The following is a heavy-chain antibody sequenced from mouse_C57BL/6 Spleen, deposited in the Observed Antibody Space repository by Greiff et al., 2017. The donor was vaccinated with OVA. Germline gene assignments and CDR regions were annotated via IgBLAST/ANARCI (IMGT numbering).Heavy chain of an antibody. D-gene: IGHD1-1*01. V-gene: IGHV5-4*03. CDR3: ARAGNYYSSSYGYFDV. CDR2: ISDGGSYT. Sequence: EVKLVESGGGLVKPGGSLKLSCAASGFTFSSYAMSWVGQTPEKRLEWVATISDGGSYTYYPNNAKNNLYLQMSHLNSENTAMYYCARAGNYYSSSYGYFDVWGTGTTVTVSS. J-gene: IGHJ1*03. CDR1: GFTFSSYA.